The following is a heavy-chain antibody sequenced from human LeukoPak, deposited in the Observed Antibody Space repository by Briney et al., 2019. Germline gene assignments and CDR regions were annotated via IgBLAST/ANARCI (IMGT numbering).Heavy chain of an antibody. CDR2: IWYDGSNK. CDR3: TKDLVAGIYGY. D-gene: IGHD6-19*01. Sequence: GGSLRLSCAASALTFSSYGMHWVRQAPGKGLEWVAVIWYDGSNKYYAESVKGRFTISRDNSKNTLYLQMNSLRAEDTAVYYCTKDLVAGIYGYWGQGTLVTVSS. J-gene: IGHJ4*02. CDR1: ALTFSSYG. V-gene: IGHV3-33*06.